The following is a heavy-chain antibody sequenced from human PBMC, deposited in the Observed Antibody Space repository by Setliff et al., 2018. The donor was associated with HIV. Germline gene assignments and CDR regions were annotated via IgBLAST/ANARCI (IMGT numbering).Heavy chain of an antibody. D-gene: IGHD6-13*01. V-gene: IGHV4-34*01. CDR1: GGSFSDYY. CDR3: SGGEVRSRYFSSRAPFYPYCYYMDV. Sequence: PSETLSRTCVVYGGSFSDYYWTWISQPPEKGLGWFGTIKNSGSTDYNSSLRSRVTISVDPTQNQISLKLTSAYAADTAVYYCSGGEVRSRYFSSRAPFYPYCYYMDVCGKGTTVTVSS. CDR2: IKNSGST. J-gene: IGHJ6*03.